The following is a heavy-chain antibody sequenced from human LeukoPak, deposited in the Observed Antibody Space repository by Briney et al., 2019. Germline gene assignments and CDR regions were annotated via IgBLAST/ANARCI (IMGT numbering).Heavy chain of an antibody. CDR2: TYYRSKWNT. CDR1: GDSVSSNSAS. V-gene: IGHV6-1*01. D-gene: IGHD1-26*01. Sequence: SQTLSLTCAISGDSVSSNSASWNWIRQSPSRGLEWLGRTYYRSKWNTDYAVSVKGRITIYPDTSKNQFSLYLNSVTPEDTAVYYCTRDPDSSYEWGPFDPWGQGTLVTVSS. J-gene: IGHJ5*02. CDR3: TRDPDSSYEWGPFDP.